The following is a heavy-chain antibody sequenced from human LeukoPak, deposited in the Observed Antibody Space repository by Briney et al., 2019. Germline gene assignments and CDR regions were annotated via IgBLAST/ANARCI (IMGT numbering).Heavy chain of an antibody. D-gene: IGHD2-15*01. CDR3: ARRAALDY. CDR1: GFSFSSYS. Sequence: GGSLRLSCAACGFSFSSYSMNWVRQAPGKGLEWVSSISSSSNYIYYADSVKGRFTISRDNAKNSLYLQMNSLRAEDTAVYYCARRAALDYWGQGTLVTVSS. V-gene: IGHV3-21*01. CDR2: ISSSSNYI. J-gene: IGHJ4*02.